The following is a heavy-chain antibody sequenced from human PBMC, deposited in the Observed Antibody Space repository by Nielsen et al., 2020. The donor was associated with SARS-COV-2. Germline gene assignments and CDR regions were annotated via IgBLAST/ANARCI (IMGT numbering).Heavy chain of an antibody. CDR2: IIPIFGTA. V-gene: IGHV1-69*13. J-gene: IGHJ6*02. D-gene: IGHD6-13*01. CDR1: VGTFSSYA. CDR3: AREVGQQLVPGYYYYYGMDV. Sequence: SVKVSCKASVGTFSSYAISWVRQAPGQGLEWMGGIIPIFGTANYAQKFQGRVTITADESTSTAYMELSSLRSEDTAVYYCAREVGQQLVPGYYYYYGMDVWGQGTTVTVSS.